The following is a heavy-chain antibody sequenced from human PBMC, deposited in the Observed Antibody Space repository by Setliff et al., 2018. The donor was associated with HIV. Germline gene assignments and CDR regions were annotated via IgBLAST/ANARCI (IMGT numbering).Heavy chain of an antibody. D-gene: IGHD3-10*01. J-gene: IGHJ4*02. CDR2: VNPDGSEA. CDR1: GNMFTNNW. V-gene: IGHV3-7*01. CDR3: ADPPSGF. Sequence: GESLKISCQGLGNMFTNNWIAWVRQMPGKGLEWVASVNPDGSEASSVGSMKGRFTVSRDNAKNSLSLQMNSLRVEDTAIYYCADPPSGFWGQGTLVTVSS.